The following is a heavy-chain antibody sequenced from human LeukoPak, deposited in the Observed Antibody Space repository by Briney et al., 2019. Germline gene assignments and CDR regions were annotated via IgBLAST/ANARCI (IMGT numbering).Heavy chain of an antibody. V-gene: IGHV1-2*02. CDR1: GYTFTSYD. CDR2: INPNSGGT. CDR3: ARGEYDFWSGPAHDY. D-gene: IGHD3-3*01. J-gene: IGHJ4*02. Sequence: ASVKVSCTASGYTFTSYDINWVRQATGQGLEWMGWINPNSGGTNYAQKFQGRVTMTRDTSISTAYMELSRLRSDDTAVYYCARGEYDFWSGPAHDYWGQGTLVTVSS.